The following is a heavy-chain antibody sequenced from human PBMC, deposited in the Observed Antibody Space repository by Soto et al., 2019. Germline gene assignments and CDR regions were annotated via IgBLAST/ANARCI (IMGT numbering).Heavy chain of an antibody. V-gene: IGHV3-48*02. J-gene: IGHJ5*02. CDR2: ISSSSTI. Sequence: GSLRLSCAASGFTFSSYRMNWVRQAPGKGLEWVSYISSSSTIYYADSVKGRFTISRDNAKNSLYLQMNSLRDEDTAVYYCARENYGDYLNWFDPWGQGTLVTVSS. CDR3: ARENYGDYLNWFDP. CDR1: GFTFSSYR. D-gene: IGHD4-17*01.